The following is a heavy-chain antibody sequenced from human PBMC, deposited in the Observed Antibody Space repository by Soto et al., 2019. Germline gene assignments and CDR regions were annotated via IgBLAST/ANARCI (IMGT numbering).Heavy chain of an antibody. CDR2: IYYSGRT. V-gene: IGHV4-39*01. Sequence: QLQLQESGPGLVKPSETLSLTCTVSGGSISSSSYYWGWIRQPPGKGLEWIGSIYYSGRTYYNPXXXXXXXXXXXXXXXXXXXXXXXXXXXXXXXXXXXXLXXAVAGTLSYYLDYWGQGTLVTV. CDR1: GGSISSSSYY. CDR3: XXLXXAVAGTLSYYLDY. J-gene: IGHJ4*02. D-gene: IGHD6-19*01.